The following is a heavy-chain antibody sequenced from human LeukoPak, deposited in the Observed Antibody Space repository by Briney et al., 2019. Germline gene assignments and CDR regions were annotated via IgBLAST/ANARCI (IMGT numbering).Heavy chain of an antibody. CDR3: ARDGGYYDNWYDP. Sequence: SETLSLTCTVSGGSVSNNGYYWSWIRQHPGKGLEWIGNIYYNGSTYYNPSLKSRLSISVDTSKNQFSLKLSSVTAADTAVYYCARDGGYYDNWYDPWGQGTLVTVSS. CDR1: GGSVSNNGYY. J-gene: IGHJ5*02. D-gene: IGHD3-22*01. CDR2: IYYNGST. V-gene: IGHV4-31*03.